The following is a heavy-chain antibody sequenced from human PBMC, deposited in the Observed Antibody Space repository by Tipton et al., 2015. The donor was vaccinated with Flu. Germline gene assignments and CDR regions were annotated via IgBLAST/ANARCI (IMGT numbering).Heavy chain of an antibody. CDR2: IYSGGST. Sequence: SLRLSCAASGLTVSSNYMSWVRQAPGKGLEWVSVIYSGGSTYYADSVKGRFTISRDNSKNTLYLQMNSLRAEDTAVYYCARDSYILTGYYGAFDIWGQGTMVTVSS. J-gene: IGHJ3*02. CDR1: GLTVSSNY. CDR3: ARDSYILTGYYGAFDI. D-gene: IGHD3-9*01. V-gene: IGHV3-53*01.